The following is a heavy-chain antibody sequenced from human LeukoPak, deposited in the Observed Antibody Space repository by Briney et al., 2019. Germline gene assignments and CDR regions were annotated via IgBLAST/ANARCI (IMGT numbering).Heavy chain of an antibody. Sequence: PGGSLRLSCTVSGFTVSSNSMSWVRQAPGKGLEWVSFIYSGGNTHYSDSVKGRFTISRDNSKNTLYLQMNSLRAEDTAVYYCARLPGIRGAFDIWGQGTMVTVSS. CDR1: GFTVSSNS. V-gene: IGHV3-53*01. J-gene: IGHJ3*02. CDR2: IYSGGNT. CDR3: ARLPGIRGAFDI.